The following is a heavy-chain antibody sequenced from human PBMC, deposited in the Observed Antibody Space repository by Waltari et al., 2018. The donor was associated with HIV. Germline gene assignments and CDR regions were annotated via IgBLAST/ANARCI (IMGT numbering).Heavy chain of an antibody. D-gene: IGHD5-12*01. Sequence: QVQLVQSGAEVKKHGAYLKVSCQASGYTFTGSYLHWARHSPGQGLAWSGGINPNSGGTNYAQKFQGRVTMTRDTSISTAYMELSRLRSDDTAVYYCARVHDWDIVATINPEMATINYFDYWGQGTLVTVSS. V-gene: IGHV1-2*02. CDR1: GYTFTGSY. CDR3: ARVHDWDIVATINPEMATINYFDY. CDR2: INPNSGGT. J-gene: IGHJ4*02.